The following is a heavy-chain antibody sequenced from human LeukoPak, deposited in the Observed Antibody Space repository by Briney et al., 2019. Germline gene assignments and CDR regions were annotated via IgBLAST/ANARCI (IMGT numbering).Heavy chain of an antibody. CDR1: GFTVSSNY. CDR2: IYSGGST. J-gene: IGHJ4*02. V-gene: IGHV3-53*01. Sequence: GGSLRLSCAASGFTVSSNYMNWVRQALGEWLEWVSVIYSGGSTYYADSVKGRFTISRDNSKNTLYLQMNSLRAEDTAVYYCARGRIAVARPFDYWGQGTLVTVSS. CDR3: ARGRIAVARPFDY. D-gene: IGHD6-19*01.